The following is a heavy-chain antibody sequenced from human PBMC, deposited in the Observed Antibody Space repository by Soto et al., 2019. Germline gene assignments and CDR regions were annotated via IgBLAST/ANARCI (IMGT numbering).Heavy chain of an antibody. CDR2: ISSSSSTI. CDR3: ARAKTGQNKPYDSSGYYRTADY. CDR1: GFTFNSYN. Sequence: EVRLVESGGGLVQPGGSLRLSCAASGFTFNSYNMNWVRQVPGKGLEWVSYISSSSSTIHYADSVKGRFTISRDNAKNSLYLQMNSLRAEDTAVYYCARAKTGQNKPYDSSGYYRTADYWGQGTLVTVSS. V-gene: IGHV3-48*01. D-gene: IGHD3-22*01. J-gene: IGHJ4*02.